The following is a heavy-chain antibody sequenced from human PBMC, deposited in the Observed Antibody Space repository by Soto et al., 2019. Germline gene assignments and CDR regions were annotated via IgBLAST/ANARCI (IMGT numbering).Heavy chain of an antibody. J-gene: IGHJ6*02. V-gene: IGHV3-30-3*01. CDR2: ISYDGSNK. CDR3: ARERSTTIFVSGVDV. Sequence: QVQLVESGGGVVQPGKPLRLSCAASGFTFSNYAMHWVRQAPGKGLEWVALISYDGSNKYYADSVKGRFTISRDNSKNTLFLQMNSLRAEDTAVYYCARERSTTIFVSGVDVWGQGTTVTVSS. CDR1: GFTFSNYA. D-gene: IGHD3-3*01.